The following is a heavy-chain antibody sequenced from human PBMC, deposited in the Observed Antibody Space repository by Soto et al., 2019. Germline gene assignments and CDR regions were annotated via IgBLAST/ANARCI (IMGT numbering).Heavy chain of an antibody. CDR1: GGTFSSYA. CDR2: IIPIFGTA. CDR3: SREDPKYYDRSGYYYAADLLVP. J-gene: IGHJ5*02. D-gene: IGHD3-22*01. V-gene: IGHV1-69*13. Sequence: SVKVSCKASGGTFSSYAISWVRQAPGHGLEWMGGIIPIFGTANYAQKFQGRVTITADESTSTAYMELSSLRSEDTAVYYCSREDPKYYDRSGYYYAADLLVPCGPGTLVTV.